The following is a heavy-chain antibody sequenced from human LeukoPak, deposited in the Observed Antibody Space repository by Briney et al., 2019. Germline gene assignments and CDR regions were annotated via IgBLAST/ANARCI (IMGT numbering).Heavy chain of an antibody. V-gene: IGHV3-48*03. CDR3: AGERNCGGDCYHGSWFDP. Sequence: QPGGSLRLSCAASGFTFNSHEMHWVRQAPGKGLEWVSYITSSGGITYYADSVKGRFTVSRDNAKNSLFLQMNSLRAEDTAIYYCAGERNCGGDCYHGSWFDPWGQGTLVTVSS. CDR1: GFTFNSHE. D-gene: IGHD2-21*02. J-gene: IGHJ5*02. CDR2: ITSSGGIT.